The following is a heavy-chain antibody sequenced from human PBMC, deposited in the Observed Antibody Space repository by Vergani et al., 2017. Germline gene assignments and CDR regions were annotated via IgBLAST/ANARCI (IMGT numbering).Heavy chain of an antibody. CDR1: GGSFSGYY. D-gene: IGHD3-10*01. J-gene: IGHJ5*02. CDR3: ARGKRYYYGSGRPYTWFDT. CDR2: INHSGST. V-gene: IGHV4-34*01. Sequence: QVQLQQWGAGLLKPSETLSLTCAVSGGSFSGYYWSWIRQPPGKGLEWIGEINHSGSTNYNPSPKSRFTISVDTSKNQFSLKLNSVTAADTAVYYCARGKRYYYGSGRPYTWFDTWGQGTLVTVSS.